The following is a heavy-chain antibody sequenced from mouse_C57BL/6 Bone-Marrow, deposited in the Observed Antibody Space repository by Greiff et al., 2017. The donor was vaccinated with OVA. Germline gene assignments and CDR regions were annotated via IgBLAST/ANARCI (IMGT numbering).Heavy chain of an antibody. CDR3: ARCAYGPYYDYLSH. CDR1: GYTFTSYW. J-gene: IGHJ2*01. Sequence: QVQLQQPGAELVKPGASVKLSCKASGYTFTSYWMHWVKQRPGQGLEWIGMIHPNSGSTNYNEKFKSKATLTVDKSSSTAYMQLSSLTSEDSAVYYCARCAYGPYYDYLSHWGQGTTLTVSS. D-gene: IGHD2-4*01. V-gene: IGHV1-64*01. CDR2: IHPNSGST.